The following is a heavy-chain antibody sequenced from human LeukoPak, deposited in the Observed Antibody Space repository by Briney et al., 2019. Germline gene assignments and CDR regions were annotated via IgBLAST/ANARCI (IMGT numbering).Heavy chain of an antibody. CDR1: GFTFNNFA. J-gene: IGHJ4*02. D-gene: IGHD3-9*01. V-gene: IGHV3-23*01. CDR2: ITGDGERT. CDR3: AKGRYPLPIDY. Sequence: PGGSLRLSCAASGFTFNNFAMTWVRQAPGKGLEWVSAITGDGERTYYADSVKGRFTISRDNSENTLYLQMNSLRAEDTAVYYCAKGRYPLPIDYWGQGTLVTVSS.